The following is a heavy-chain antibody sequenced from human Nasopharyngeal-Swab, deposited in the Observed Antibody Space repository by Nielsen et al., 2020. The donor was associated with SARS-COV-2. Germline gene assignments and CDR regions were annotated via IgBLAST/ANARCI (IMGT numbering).Heavy chain of an antibody. V-gene: IGHV1-69*06. CDR3: AREKGYCSGGSCYNLFDP. J-gene: IGHJ5*02. CDR1: GGTFSSYA. D-gene: IGHD2-15*01. CDR2: IIPIFGTA. Sequence: VKVSCKASGGTFSSYAISWVRQAPGQGLEWMGGIIPIFGTANYAQKFQGRVTITADKSTSTAYMELSSLRSEDTAVYYCAREKGYCSGGSCYNLFDPWGQGTLVTVSS.